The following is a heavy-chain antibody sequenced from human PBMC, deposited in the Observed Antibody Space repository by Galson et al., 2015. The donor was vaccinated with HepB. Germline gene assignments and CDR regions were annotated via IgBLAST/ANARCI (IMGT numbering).Heavy chain of an antibody. D-gene: IGHD5-12*01. CDR2: ISGDAERT. Sequence: SLRLSCAASGLTFSDYAMAWVRQAPGRGLEWVSLISGDAERTYYADAVKGRFTIPRDNSKNTLYVQMNSLRPEDTAVYYCAKDINEYVGYAADYWGQGALVTVSS. CDR3: AKDINEYVGYAADY. J-gene: IGHJ4*02. V-gene: IGHV3-23*01. CDR1: GLTFSDYA.